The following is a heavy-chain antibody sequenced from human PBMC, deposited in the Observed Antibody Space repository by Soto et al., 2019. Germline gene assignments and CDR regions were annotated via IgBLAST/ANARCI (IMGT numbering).Heavy chain of an antibody. CDR3: AKGASTTVFAFNDY. Sequence: EVQLVESGGGLVRPGRSLRLSCAASGFTFYDYAMHWVRQGAGKGLEWVSSISWNSGNLGYAVSVKGRFTISRDNAKNALYLQMNSLRGEDAALYYCAKGASTTVFAFNDYWGQGNLVTVSS. V-gene: IGHV3-9*01. CDR1: GFTFYDYA. J-gene: IGHJ4*02. D-gene: IGHD4-17*01. CDR2: ISWNSGNL.